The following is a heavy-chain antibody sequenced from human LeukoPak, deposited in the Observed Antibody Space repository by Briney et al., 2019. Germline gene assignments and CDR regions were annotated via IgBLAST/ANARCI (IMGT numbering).Heavy chain of an antibody. CDR3: VKEGHDSSGYPDY. V-gene: IGHV3-9*01. D-gene: IGHD3-22*01. Sequence: GGSLRLSCAASGFTFDDYAMHWVRQAPGKGLEWVSGISWNSGSIGYADSVKGRFTISRDNAKKSLYLQMNSLRAEDTALYYCVKEGHDSSGYPDYWGQGTLVTVSS. J-gene: IGHJ4*02. CDR1: GFTFDDYA. CDR2: ISWNSGSI.